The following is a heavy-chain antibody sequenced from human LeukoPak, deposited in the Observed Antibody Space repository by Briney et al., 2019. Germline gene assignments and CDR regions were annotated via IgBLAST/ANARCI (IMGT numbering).Heavy chain of an antibody. V-gene: IGHV3-74*01. J-gene: IGHJ4*02. CDR3: ARDRGASATDY. Sequence: GGSLRLSCAASGFTFSSYWMHWVRQAPGKGLVWVSRINSDGSTTNYADSVKGRFTISRDNAKNTLYLQMNSLRAEDTAVYYCARDRGASATDYWGQGTLVTVSS. CDR1: GFTFSSYW. CDR2: INSDGSTT. D-gene: IGHD1-26*01.